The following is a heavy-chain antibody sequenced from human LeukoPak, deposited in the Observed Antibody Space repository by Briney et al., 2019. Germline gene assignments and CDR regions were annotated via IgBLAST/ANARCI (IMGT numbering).Heavy chain of an antibody. CDR2: IWYDASNK. CDR1: GFTFSRYT. Sequence: PGGSLRLSCAASGFTFSRYTMNWVRQAPGKGLEWVAVIWYDASNKYYADSVKGRFTISRDNPKNTLYLQMNSLRVDDTAIYYCAREVEWELPDYWGQGTLVTVSS. CDR3: AREVEWELPDY. V-gene: IGHV3-33*08. J-gene: IGHJ4*02. D-gene: IGHD1-26*01.